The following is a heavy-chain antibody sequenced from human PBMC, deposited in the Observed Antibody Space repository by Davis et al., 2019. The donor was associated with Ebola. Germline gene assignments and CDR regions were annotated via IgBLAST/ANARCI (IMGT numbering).Heavy chain of an antibody. V-gene: IGHV1-69*04. J-gene: IGHJ4*02. CDR1: GYTFTGYY. CDR3: ARDAHTSGFDY. CDR2: IIPILGIA. D-gene: IGHD2-2*01. Sequence: SVKVSCKASGYTFTGYYMHWVRQAPGQGLEWMGRIIPILGIANYAQKFQGRVTITADESTSTAYMELSSLRYEDTAVYYCARDAHTSGFDYWGQGTLVTVSS.